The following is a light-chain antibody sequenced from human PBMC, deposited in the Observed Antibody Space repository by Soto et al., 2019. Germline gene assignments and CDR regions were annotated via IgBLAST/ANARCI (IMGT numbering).Light chain of an antibody. Sequence: QSVLTQSPSASASLGASVKLTCTLSSGHSSYAIAWHQQQPEKGPRYLMKLNSDGSHSKGDGIPDRFSGSSSGAERYLTISSVQSEDEADYYCQTWATGIMVFGGGTKLTVL. CDR1: SGHSSYA. V-gene: IGLV4-69*01. J-gene: IGLJ2*01. CDR2: LNSDGSH. CDR3: QTWATGIMV.